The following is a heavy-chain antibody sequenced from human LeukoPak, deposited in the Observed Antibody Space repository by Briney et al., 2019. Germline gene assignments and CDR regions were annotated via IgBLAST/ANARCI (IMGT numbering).Heavy chain of an antibody. Sequence: SVKVSCKASGGTFSGYALSWVRQAPGQGLEWMGRIIPVFGTTTYAQKFQGRVTITADESTTTAYMELRRLTSEDTAMYYCARGLGTRWFFDDWGQGTLVSVSS. CDR2: IIPVFGTT. CDR1: GGTFSGYA. J-gene: IGHJ4*02. D-gene: IGHD1-1*01. CDR3: ARGLGTRWFFDD. V-gene: IGHV1-69*13.